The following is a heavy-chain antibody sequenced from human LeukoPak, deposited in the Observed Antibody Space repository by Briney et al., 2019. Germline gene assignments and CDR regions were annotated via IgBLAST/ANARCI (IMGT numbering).Heavy chain of an antibody. CDR2: ISAYNGNT. V-gene: IGHV1-18*01. CDR1: GYPFRNYG. J-gene: IGHJ3*02. CDR3: VRDLGHDYGARSPLDI. D-gene: IGHD4/OR15-4a*01. Sequence: ASVNVSCTASGYPFRNYGITWVRLAPGQGLEWMGWISAYNGNTNSAQKHQDRLIMTTDTSTNTAFMNLTGLRSDDTAVYYCVRDLGHDYGARSPLDIWGQGTVVTVSS.